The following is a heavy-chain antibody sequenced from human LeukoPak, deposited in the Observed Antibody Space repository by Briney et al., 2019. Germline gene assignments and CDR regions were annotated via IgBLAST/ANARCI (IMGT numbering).Heavy chain of an antibody. D-gene: IGHD1-26*01. J-gene: IGHJ4*02. V-gene: IGHV1-2*02. CDR1: GYTFTGYY. CDR3: TRERINSGSYSEALDY. Sequence: ASVKVSCKASGYTFTGYYLYWVRQAPGQGLEWMGGINPDSGDTNYAQKFQGRVTMTRDTSISTAYMELSSLTSDDTAVYYCTRERINSGSYSEALDYWGQGTLVTVSS. CDR2: INPDSGDT.